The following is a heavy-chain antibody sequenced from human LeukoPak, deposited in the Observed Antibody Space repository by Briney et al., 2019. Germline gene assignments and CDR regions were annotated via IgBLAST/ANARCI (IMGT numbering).Heavy chain of an antibody. V-gene: IGHV3-48*01. J-gene: IGHJ6*03. CDR3: ASYSSNLYYYYMDV. Sequence: GGSLRLSCAASGFTFSSYSMNWVRQAPGKGLEWGSYISSSSSTIYYADSVKGRFTISRDNAKNSLYLQMSSLRAEDTAVYYCASYSSNLYYYYMDVWGKGTTVTVSS. CDR1: GFTFSSYS. D-gene: IGHD6-13*01. CDR2: ISSSSSTI.